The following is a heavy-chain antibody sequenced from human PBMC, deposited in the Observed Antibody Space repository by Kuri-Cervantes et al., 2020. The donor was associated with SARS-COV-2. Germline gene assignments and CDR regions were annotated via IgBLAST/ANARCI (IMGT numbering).Heavy chain of an antibody. J-gene: IGHJ4*02. V-gene: IGHV3-23*01. CDR2: ISGSGGST. Sequence: GGSLRLSCAASGFTFSGHWIHWVRQAPGKGLEWVSAISGSGGSTYYADSVKGRFTISRDNSENTLYLQMSSLRADDTAVYYCAKDLYGKTTGFDYWGQGTLVTVSS. D-gene: IGHD1-1*01. CDR3: AKDLYGKTTGFDY. CDR1: GFTFSGHW.